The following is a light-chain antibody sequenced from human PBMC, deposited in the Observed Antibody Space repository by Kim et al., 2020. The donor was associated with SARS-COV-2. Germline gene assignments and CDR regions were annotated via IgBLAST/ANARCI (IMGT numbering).Light chain of an antibody. J-gene: IGLJ3*02. CDR2: GNI. CDR3: QSYDSSLNWV. V-gene: IGLV1-40*03. Sequence: GQRVTISCTGISANIAARYDIHWYQHLPGTAPSLLIYGNIHRPSGVPDRFSASKSGASASLAITGLQAEDEADYYCQSYDSSLNWVFGGGTQLTVL. CDR1: SANIAARYD.